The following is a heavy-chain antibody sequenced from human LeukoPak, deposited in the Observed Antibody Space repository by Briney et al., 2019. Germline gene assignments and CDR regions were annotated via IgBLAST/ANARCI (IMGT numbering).Heavy chain of an antibody. CDR3: AKDCDWGLDYADS. CDR1: GLTFRTYA. D-gene: IGHD3/OR15-3a*01. J-gene: IGHJ1*01. Sequence: GGSLRLSCAASGLTFRTYAMSWVRQAPGKGLEWVSSISDSGGYTFYADSVKGRFTISRDNSNNTVYLQMNTLRVEDTAVYYCAKDCDWGLDYADSWGQGTLVTVSS. CDR2: ISDSGGYT. V-gene: IGHV3-23*01.